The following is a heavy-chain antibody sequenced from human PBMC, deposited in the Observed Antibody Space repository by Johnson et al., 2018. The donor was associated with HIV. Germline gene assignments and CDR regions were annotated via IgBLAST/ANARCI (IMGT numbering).Heavy chain of an antibody. J-gene: IGHJ3*02. V-gene: IGHV3-66*02. CDR2: FYTGGST. CDR1: GFTFSSYW. Sequence: VQLVESGGGLVKPGGSLRLSCAASGFTFSSYWMSWVRQAPGKGLELVSVFYTGGSTYYADSVKGRFTISRDNSKNTLYLQRNSLKTEDTAVYYCARDPGDCSGGNCWDDVCDIWGQGTMVTVSS. D-gene: IGHD2-15*01. CDR3: ARDPGDCSGGNCWDDVCDI.